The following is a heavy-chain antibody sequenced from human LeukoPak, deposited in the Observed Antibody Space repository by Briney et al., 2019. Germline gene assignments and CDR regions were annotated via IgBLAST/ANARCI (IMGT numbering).Heavy chain of an antibody. Sequence: PGGSLRLSCAASGFTFDDYAMHWVRQAPGKGLEWVSGISWNSGSIGYADSVKGRFTISRDYSDNTVFLQMNSLRVEDTAVYYCAKGLGTNYGGYCTGGSCPVFWGQGTLVTVSS. CDR1: GFTFDDYA. CDR2: ISWNSGSI. V-gene: IGHV3-9*01. D-gene: IGHD2-15*01. CDR3: AKGLGTNYGGYCTGGSCPVF. J-gene: IGHJ4*02.